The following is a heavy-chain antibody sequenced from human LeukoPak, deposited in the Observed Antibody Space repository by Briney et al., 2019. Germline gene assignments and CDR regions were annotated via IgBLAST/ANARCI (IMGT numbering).Heavy chain of an antibody. CDR1: GYTFTSYY. J-gene: IGHJ4*02. D-gene: IGHD3-22*01. CDR3: AREAYYDSSGYLFDY. Sequence: ASVKVSCKASGYTFTSYYMHWVRQAPGQGLEWMGIINPSGGSTSYAQKFQGRVTMTRDTSTSTVYMVLSSLRSEDTAVYYCAREAYYDSSGYLFDYWGQGTLVTVSS. CDR2: INPSGGST. V-gene: IGHV1-46*01.